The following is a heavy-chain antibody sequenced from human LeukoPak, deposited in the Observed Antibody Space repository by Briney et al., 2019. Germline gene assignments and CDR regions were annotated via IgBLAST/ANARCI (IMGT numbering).Heavy chain of an antibody. CDR1: GGTFSSYA. D-gene: IGHD3-10*01. CDR2: IIPIFDTA. Sequence: SVKVSCKASGGTFSSYAISWVRQAPGQGLEWMGGIIPIFDTANYAQKFQGRVTITTDESTSTAYMELSSLRSEDTAVYYCASPQHKRVVRGVNYYMDVWGKGTTVTVSS. V-gene: IGHV1-69*05. J-gene: IGHJ6*03. CDR3: ASPQHKRVVRGVNYYMDV.